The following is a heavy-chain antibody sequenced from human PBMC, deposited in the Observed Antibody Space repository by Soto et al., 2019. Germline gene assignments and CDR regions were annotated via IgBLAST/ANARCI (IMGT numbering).Heavy chain of an antibody. CDR2: ITGGGHT. Sequence: EVQVLESGGGLVQPGGSLRLSCSASGFTFNDINWVRQAPGKGLEWISRITGGGHTDYVDSVKGRFTISRDNTKNTVYLQMNSLRADDTAVYYCAKDRSGWGSFDIWGLGKVVTVSS. J-gene: IGHJ3*02. V-gene: IGHV3-23*01. CDR3: AKDRSGWGSFDI. D-gene: IGHD3-16*01. CDR1: GFTFND.